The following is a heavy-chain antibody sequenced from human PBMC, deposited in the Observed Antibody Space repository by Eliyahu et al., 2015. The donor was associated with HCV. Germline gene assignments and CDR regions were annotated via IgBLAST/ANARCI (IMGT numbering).Heavy chain of an antibody. Sequence: QMQLQESGPGLVKPSETLSLICSVSGGFITSSDYYWGWIRQPPGKGLEWIGSIYYSGATNYNTSLKSRLTISVDTSENHFSLKLSSVTAADTAVYYCASHFRSWINYRYYGYYFDYWGQGTLVTVSS. D-gene: IGHD3-16*02. V-gene: IGHV4-39*02. CDR2: IYYSGAT. J-gene: IGHJ4*02. CDR1: GGFITSSDYY. CDR3: ASHFRSWINYRYYGYYFDY.